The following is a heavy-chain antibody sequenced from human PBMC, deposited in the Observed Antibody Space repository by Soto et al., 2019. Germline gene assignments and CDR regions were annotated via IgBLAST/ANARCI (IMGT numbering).Heavy chain of an antibody. D-gene: IGHD6-19*01. Sequence: EVQLVESGGGLIQPGGSLRLSCAASGFSVSSKSMTWVRQAPGKGLEWVSVIYGGGTTYYADSVKGRFTISRDNSKNTLYLQMSSLRAEDTAVYYCVQTTGWPGFDFWGQGTLVIVSS. J-gene: IGHJ4*02. CDR2: IYGGGTT. CDR1: GFSVSSKS. CDR3: VQTTGWPGFDF. V-gene: IGHV3-53*01.